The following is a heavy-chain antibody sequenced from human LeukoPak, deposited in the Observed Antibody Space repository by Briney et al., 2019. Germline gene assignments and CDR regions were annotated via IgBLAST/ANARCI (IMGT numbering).Heavy chain of an antibody. CDR2: IIPIFGTA. CDR1: GGTFSSYA. D-gene: IGHD3-10*01. J-gene: IGHJ5*02. Sequence: SVKVSCKASGGTFSSYAISWVGQAPGQGLEWMGGIIPIFGTANYAQKFQGRVTITADKSTSTAYMELSSLRSEDTAVYYCARDQTMVRGVPNWFDPWGQGTLVTVSS. V-gene: IGHV1-69*06. CDR3: ARDQTMVRGVPNWFDP.